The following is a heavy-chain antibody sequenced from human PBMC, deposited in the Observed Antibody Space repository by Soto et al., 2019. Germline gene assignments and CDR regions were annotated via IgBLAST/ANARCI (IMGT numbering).Heavy chain of an antibody. D-gene: IGHD3-22*01. CDR1: GYTFDIYG. CDR2: ISADNGDT. CDR3: ARDRCYYYESSGYPFDY. J-gene: IGHJ4*02. Sequence: QVQLVQSGGEVRKPGASVKVSCKASGYTFDIYGISWVRQVPGQGPEWMGWISADNGDTKYAQKFQDRVIMTTDTSTSTAYMELRSLRSDDTAVYFCARDRCYYYESSGYPFDYWGQGTLVSVSS. V-gene: IGHV1-18*01.